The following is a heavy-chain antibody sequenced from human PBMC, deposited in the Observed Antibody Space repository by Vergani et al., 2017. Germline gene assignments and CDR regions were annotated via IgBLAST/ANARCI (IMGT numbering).Heavy chain of an antibody. CDR2: ISGSSSYV. CDR1: GFSFSSYS. Sequence: EVQLVESGGGLVKPGGSLRLSCAASGFSFSSYSMNWVRQAPGKGLEWVASISGSSSYVFYRDSVEGRFTITRDNAKKSAYLQMNSLRAEDTAMYFCARELGDCTHIRCSPPSYWGQGTQVTVSS. V-gene: IGHV3-21*02. CDR3: ARELGDCTHIRCSPPSY. J-gene: IGHJ4*02. D-gene: IGHD2-8*01.